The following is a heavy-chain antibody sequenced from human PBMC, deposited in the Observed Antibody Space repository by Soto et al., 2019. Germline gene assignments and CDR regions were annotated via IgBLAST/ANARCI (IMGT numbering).Heavy chain of an antibody. CDR1: GFTFSSYS. V-gene: IGHV3-21*01. CDR2: ISRSSSYI. D-gene: IGHD2-2*01. J-gene: IGHJ6*02. Sequence: EVQLVESGGGLVKPGGSLRLSCAASGFTFSSYSMNWVRQAPGKGLEWVSSISRSSSYIYYADSVKGRFTISRDNAKNSLYLQMNSLRAEDPAVYYWARDWEGYCSSTSCFGMDVWGQGTTVTVSS. CDR3: ARDWEGYCSSTSCFGMDV.